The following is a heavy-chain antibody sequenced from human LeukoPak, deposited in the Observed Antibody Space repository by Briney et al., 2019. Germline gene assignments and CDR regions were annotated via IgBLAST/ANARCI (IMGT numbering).Heavy chain of an antibody. Sequence: PGGSLRLSCAASGFTFSSYSMNWVRQAPGKGLEWVSSISSSSSYIYYADSVKGRFTISRDNAKNSLYLQMSSLRAEDTAVYYCARDYYDSSGYYYFDYWGQGTLVTVSS. J-gene: IGHJ4*02. V-gene: IGHV3-21*01. CDR1: GFTFSSYS. CDR2: ISSSSSYI. D-gene: IGHD3-22*01. CDR3: ARDYYDSSGYYYFDY.